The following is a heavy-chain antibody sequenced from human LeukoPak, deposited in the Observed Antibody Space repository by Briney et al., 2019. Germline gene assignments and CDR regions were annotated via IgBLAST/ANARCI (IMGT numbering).Heavy chain of an antibody. J-gene: IGHJ6*03. CDR3: ARGTYSAYDLGSYMDV. Sequence: ASVKVSCKASGYTLTGYYMHWVRQAPGQGLEWMGGITPIFGTTSYAQKFQGRVTITADKSTSTAYMELSSLRSEDTAVYYCARGTYSAYDLGSYMDVWGKGTTVTVS. CDR1: GYTLTGYY. CDR2: ITPIFGTT. V-gene: IGHV1-69*06. D-gene: IGHD5-12*01.